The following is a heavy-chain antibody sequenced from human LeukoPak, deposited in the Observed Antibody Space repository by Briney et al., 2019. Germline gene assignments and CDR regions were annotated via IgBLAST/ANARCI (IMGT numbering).Heavy chain of an antibody. CDR1: GFTVSSNY. CDR2: ISGSGGST. J-gene: IGHJ4*02. D-gene: IGHD3-22*01. V-gene: IGHV3-23*01. Sequence: GGSLRLSCAASGFTVSSNYMSWVRQAPGKGLEWVSAISGSGGSTYYADSVKGRFTISRDNSKNTLYLQMNSLRAEDTAVYYCAKNPGNYYDSSGYFDYWGQGTLVTVSS. CDR3: AKNPGNYYDSSGYFDY.